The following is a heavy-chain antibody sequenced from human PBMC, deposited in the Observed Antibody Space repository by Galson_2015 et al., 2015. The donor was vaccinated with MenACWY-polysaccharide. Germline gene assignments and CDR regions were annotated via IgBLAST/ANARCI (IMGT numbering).Heavy chain of an antibody. Sequence: SVKVSCKASGYSFSSYDINWVRQTTGQGLEWMGWMNPNSGNTGYAQKFQGRVTMTRYTSISIAYMELSSLKSEDTAVYYCARGGKYYYDSSGYLNWFDPWGQGTLVTVSS. V-gene: IGHV1-8*01. CDR3: ARGGKYYYDSSGYLNWFDP. J-gene: IGHJ5*02. CDR1: GYSFSSYD. D-gene: IGHD3-22*01. CDR2: MNPNSGNT.